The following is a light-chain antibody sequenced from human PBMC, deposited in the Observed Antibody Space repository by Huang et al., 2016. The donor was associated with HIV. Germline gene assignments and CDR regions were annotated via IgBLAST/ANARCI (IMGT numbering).Light chain of an antibody. J-gene: IGKJ3*01. CDR1: HGISNY. CDR3: QKYDSAPPYT. V-gene: IGKV1-27*01. Sequence: DIQMTQSPSSLSASVGDRVTITCRASHGISNYLAWYQQKPGKVPKLLIFAASTLQSGVPSRFSGSGSGTEFTLTISSLQPEDVATYYCQKYDSAPPYTFGPGTKVDIK. CDR2: AAS.